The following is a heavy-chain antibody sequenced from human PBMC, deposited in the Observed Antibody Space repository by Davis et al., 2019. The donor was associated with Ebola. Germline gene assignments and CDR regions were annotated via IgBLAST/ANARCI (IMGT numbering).Heavy chain of an antibody. Sequence: MPSETLSLTCAVSGGSISSGGYSWSWIRQPPGKGLEFIGYIYHSGSAYYNPSLKSRVTLSVDTSKNQFSLKLSSVTAADTAVYYCAREAYSGNQFDYWGQGTLVTVSS. CDR2: IYHSGSA. J-gene: IGHJ4*02. D-gene: IGHD5-12*01. CDR3: AREAYSGNQFDY. CDR1: GGSISSGGYS. V-gene: IGHV4-30-2*01.